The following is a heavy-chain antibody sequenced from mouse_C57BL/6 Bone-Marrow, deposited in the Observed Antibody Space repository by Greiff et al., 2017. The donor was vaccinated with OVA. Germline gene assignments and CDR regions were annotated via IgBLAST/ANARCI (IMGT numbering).Heavy chain of an antibody. CDR1: GYTFTSYW. Sequence: QVQLQQPGAELVKPGASVKLSCKASGYTFTSYWMQGVKQRPGQGLEWIGEIDPSDSYTNYNQKFKGKATLTVDTSSSTAYMQLSSLTSEDSAVYYCARGYGNYEGFAYWGQGTLVTVSA. J-gene: IGHJ3*01. D-gene: IGHD2-1*01. V-gene: IGHV1-50*01. CDR3: ARGYGNYEGFAY. CDR2: IDPSDSYT.